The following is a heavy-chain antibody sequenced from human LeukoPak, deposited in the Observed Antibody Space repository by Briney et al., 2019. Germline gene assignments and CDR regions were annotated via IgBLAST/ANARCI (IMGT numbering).Heavy chain of an antibody. CDR2: ISFDGNNK. D-gene: IGHD5-12*01. J-gene: IGHJ4*02. CDR3: ARTFWDKSNGYDYYFDY. V-gene: IGHV3-30*04. Sequence: PGRSLRLSCTASGFTFSNYAMHWARQAPGKGLEWMTVISFDGNNKYYEDSMKGRFTISRDNSKNTLYLQMNSLRAEDTAVYYCARTFWDKSNGYDYYFDYWGQGSLVTVSS. CDR1: GFTFSNYA.